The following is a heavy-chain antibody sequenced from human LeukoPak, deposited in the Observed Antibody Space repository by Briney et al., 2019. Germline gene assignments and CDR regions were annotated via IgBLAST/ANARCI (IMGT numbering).Heavy chain of an antibody. D-gene: IGHD4-11*01. CDR1: GFTFNTYW. CDR3: AREKGSSNYDS. V-gene: IGHV3-74*03. J-gene: IGHJ5*01. CDR2: INGDGSST. Sequence: EGSLRLSCAASGFTFNTYWIHWVRQVPGKGLVWVSRINGDGSSTAYADSVKGRFTISRDNAKNTLYLQMNSLKAEDTAVYYCAREKGSSNYDSWGQGTLVTVSS.